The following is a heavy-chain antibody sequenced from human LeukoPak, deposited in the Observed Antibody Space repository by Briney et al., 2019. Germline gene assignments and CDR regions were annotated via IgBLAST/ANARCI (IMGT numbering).Heavy chain of an antibody. Sequence: GASVKVSCKVSGYTLTELSMHWVRQAPGKGLEWMGGFDPEDGETIYAQKFQGRVTMTEDTSTDTAYMELRSLRSEDTAVYYCATPRGYGNSDAFDIWGQGTMVTVSS. D-gene: IGHD4-23*01. CDR2: FDPEDGET. CDR1: GYTLTELS. V-gene: IGHV1-24*01. J-gene: IGHJ3*02. CDR3: ATPRGYGNSDAFDI.